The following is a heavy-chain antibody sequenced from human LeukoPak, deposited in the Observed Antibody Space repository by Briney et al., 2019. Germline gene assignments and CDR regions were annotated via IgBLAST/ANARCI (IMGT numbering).Heavy chain of an antibody. CDR2: IYPSDSDT. CDR1: GYSFTNYW. J-gene: IGHJ4*02. D-gene: IGHD6-13*01. V-gene: IGHV5-51*01. Sequence: GESLQISCKGSGYSFTNYWIGWVRQMPGKGLEWMGIIYPSDSDTRYSPSFQGQVTISVDKSISTAYLQWSSLKASDTAMYYCARSQSRSAAAGLDYWGQGTLVTVSS. CDR3: ARSQSRSAAAGLDY.